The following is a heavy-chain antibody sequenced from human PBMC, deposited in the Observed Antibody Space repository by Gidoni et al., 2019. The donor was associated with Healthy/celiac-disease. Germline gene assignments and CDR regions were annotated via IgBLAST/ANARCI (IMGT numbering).Heavy chain of an antibody. CDR1: GFPFRNAW. CDR3: TTDRDDILTGYPFDY. Sequence: EVQLVESGGGLVKPGGSLRLSCAASGFPFRNAWMSWVRQAPGKGLEWVGRIKSKTDGGTTDYAVPVKGRFTISRDDSKNTLYLQMNSLKTEDTAVYYCTTDRDDILTGYPFDYWGQGTLVTVSS. D-gene: IGHD3-9*01. J-gene: IGHJ4*02. V-gene: IGHV3-15*01. CDR2: IKSKTDGGTT.